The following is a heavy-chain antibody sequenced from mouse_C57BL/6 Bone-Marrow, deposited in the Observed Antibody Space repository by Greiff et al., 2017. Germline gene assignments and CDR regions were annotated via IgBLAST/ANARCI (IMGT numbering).Heavy chain of an antibody. V-gene: IGHV1-54*01. CDR3: AGGRGYSNLRFAWFAY. Sequence: QVQLKQSGAELVRPGTSVKVSCKASGYAFTNYLIEWVKQRPGQGLEWIGVINPGSGGTNYNETFKGKATLTADKSSSTAYMQLSSLTSDDSAVYFCAGGRGYSNLRFAWFAYWGQGTLVTVSA. CDR1: GYAFTNYL. CDR2: INPGSGGT. J-gene: IGHJ3*01. D-gene: IGHD2-5*01.